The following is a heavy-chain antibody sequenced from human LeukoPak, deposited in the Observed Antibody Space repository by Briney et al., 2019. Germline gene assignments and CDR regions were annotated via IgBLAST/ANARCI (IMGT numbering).Heavy chain of an antibody. D-gene: IGHD3-10*01. CDR2: IQNTGST. V-gene: IGHV4-59*01. CDR1: SGSLISYY. J-gene: IGHJ6*03. Sequence: SETLSRTCTVASGSLISYYWSCIRQPPREGLEWIGYIQNTGSTNYNPSLKSRVTISVDTSKNQFSLKLSSVTAADTAVYYCARVEEGYGSGRRENYYYYYMDVWGKGTTVTISS. CDR3: ARVEEGYGSGRRENYYYYYMDV.